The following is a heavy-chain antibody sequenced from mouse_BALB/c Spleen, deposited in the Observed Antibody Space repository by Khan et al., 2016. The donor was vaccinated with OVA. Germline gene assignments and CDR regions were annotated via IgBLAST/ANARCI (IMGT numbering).Heavy chain of an antibody. D-gene: IGHD2-12*01. J-gene: IGHJ3*01. CDR1: GFSLTTYG. V-gene: IGHV2-2*01. CDR2: IWSGGNT. Sequence: QVQLKQSGPGLVQPSQSLSITCTVSGFSLTTYGIHWVRQSPGKSLEWLGVIWSGGNTDYNAPFISRLSIIKDNSQSQAFFTMHSLQADDSATSYCARTSDRYAFTCWGQGTLVTVS. CDR3: ARTSDRYAFTC.